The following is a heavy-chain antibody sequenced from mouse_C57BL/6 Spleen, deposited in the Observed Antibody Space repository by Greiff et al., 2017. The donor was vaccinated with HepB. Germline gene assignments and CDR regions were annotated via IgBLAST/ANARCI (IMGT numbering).Heavy chain of an antibody. J-gene: IGHJ2*01. CDR2: IYPGDGDT. Sequence: VQLQQSGAELVKPGASVKISCKASGYAFSSYWMNWVKQRPGKGLEWIGQIYPGDGDTNYNGKFKGQATLTADKSSSTAYMQLSSLTSDDSAVYFCARRDDYGFDYWGQGTTLTVSS. V-gene: IGHV1-80*01. CDR3: ARRDDYGFDY. CDR1: GYAFSSYW. D-gene: IGHD2-4*01.